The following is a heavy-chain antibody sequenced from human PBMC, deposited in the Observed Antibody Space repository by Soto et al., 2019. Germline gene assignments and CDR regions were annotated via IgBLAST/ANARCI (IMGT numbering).Heavy chain of an antibody. V-gene: IGHV1-69*13. D-gene: IGHD3-10*01. CDR2: IIPIFGTG. CDR1: GGTFSTYA. CDR3: ARGTLSGGT. Sequence: GASVKVSCKASGGTFSTYAINWVRQAPGQGLEWMGGIIPIFGTGNFAQKFQGRVTITADESTSTVYMELSSLRFEDTAVYYCARGTLSGGTWGQGTLVTVSS. J-gene: IGHJ5*02.